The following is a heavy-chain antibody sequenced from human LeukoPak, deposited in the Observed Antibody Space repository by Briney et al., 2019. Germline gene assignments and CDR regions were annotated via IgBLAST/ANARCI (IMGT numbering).Heavy chain of an antibody. Sequence: PGGSLRLSCAASGFTFSTYSMNWVRLAPGRGLEWVSFILSSSSYIYYADSVKGRFTISRDNAKNSLYLQMNGLRAEDTAVYYCARGGLGIGYYYYGMDVWGKGTTVTVSS. CDR2: ILSSSSYI. CDR1: GFTFSTYS. D-gene: IGHD7-27*01. CDR3: ARGGLGIGYYYYGMDV. J-gene: IGHJ6*04. V-gene: IGHV3-21*01.